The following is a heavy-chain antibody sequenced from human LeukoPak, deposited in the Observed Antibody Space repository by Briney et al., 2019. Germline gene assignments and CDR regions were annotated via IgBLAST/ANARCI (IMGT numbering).Heavy chain of an antibody. CDR3: TRDPRDHYYGSGSYLP. Sequence: GGSLRLSCTASGFTFGDYAMSWVRQAPGKGLEWVGFIRSKAYGGTTEYAASVKGRSTISRDDSKSIAYLQMNSLKTEDTAVYYCTRDPRDHYYGSGSYLPWGQGTLVTVSS. D-gene: IGHD3-10*01. V-gene: IGHV3-49*04. CDR1: GFTFGDYA. J-gene: IGHJ5*02. CDR2: IRSKAYGGTT.